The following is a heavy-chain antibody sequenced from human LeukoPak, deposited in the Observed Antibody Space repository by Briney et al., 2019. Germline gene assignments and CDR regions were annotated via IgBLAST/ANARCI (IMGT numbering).Heavy chain of an antibody. J-gene: IGHJ4*02. CDR2: IKQDGSEK. D-gene: IGHD1-26*01. V-gene: IGHV3-7*01. Sequence: GGSLRLSCVVSGFTFSSYWMSWVRQAPGKGLEWVASIKQDGSEKKYVDSVKGRFTISRDNAKNSLYLQMNSLRAEDTALYYCARDDARWEVPFDYWGQGSLVTVSS. CDR1: GFTFSSYW. CDR3: ARDDARWEVPFDY.